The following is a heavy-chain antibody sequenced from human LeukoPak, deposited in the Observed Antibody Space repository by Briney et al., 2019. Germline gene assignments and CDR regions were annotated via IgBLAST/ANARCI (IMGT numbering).Heavy chain of an antibody. CDR2: ISYDGSNK. CDR1: GFTFSSYG. CDR3: ASIDKGYYYGMDV. J-gene: IGHJ6*02. V-gene: IGHV3-30*03. Sequence: PGRSLRLSCAASGFTFSSYGMHWVRQAPGKGLEWVVVISYDGSNKYYADSVKGRFTISRDNSKNTLSLQMNSLRAEDTAVYYCASIDKGYYYGMDVWGQGTTVTVSS.